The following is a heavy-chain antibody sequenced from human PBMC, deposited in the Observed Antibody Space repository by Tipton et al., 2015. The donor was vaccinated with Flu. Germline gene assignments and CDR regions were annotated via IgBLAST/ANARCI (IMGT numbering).Heavy chain of an antibody. V-gene: IGHV4-34*01. J-gene: IGHJ6*04. D-gene: IGHD3-10*01. CDR3: ARARGWGVIPRGLDV. Sequence: LRLSCAVYGGSFSGYYWTWIRQPPGEGLEWIGEITHTGSTNNNPSLKSRVTIFKDTSKKHFSLNLTSVTAADTAVYYFARARGWGVIPRGLDVWGKGTAVTVSS. CDR1: GGSFSGYY. CDR2: ITHTGST.